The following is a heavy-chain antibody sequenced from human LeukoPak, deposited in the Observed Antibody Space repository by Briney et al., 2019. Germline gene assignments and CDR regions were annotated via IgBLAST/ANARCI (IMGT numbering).Heavy chain of an antibody. D-gene: IGHD3-10*01. J-gene: IGHJ5*02. CDR2: IYYSGST. Sequence: PSETLSLTCNVSGASMSNYYWVWIRQPPGKGLEWIGSIYYSGSTYYNPSLKSRVTISVDTSKNQFSLKLSSVTAADTAVYYCARRDMVRGVSSWGQGTLVTVSS. V-gene: IGHV4-39*07. CDR1: GASMSNYY. CDR3: ARRDMVRGVSS.